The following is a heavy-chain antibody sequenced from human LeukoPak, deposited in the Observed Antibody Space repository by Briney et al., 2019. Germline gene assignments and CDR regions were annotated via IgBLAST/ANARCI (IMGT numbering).Heavy chain of an antibody. CDR1: GFTFSSYW. V-gene: IGHV3-30*18. Sequence: GGSLRLSCAAAGFTFSSYWMHWVRQAPGKGLEWVAVISYDGNNKYYADSVKGRFTISRDNSKNTLYLQMNSLKPEDTAVYYCAKELVKEWLASGYWGQGTLVTVSS. CDR2: ISYDGNNK. D-gene: IGHD3-3*01. CDR3: AKELVKEWLASGY. J-gene: IGHJ4*02.